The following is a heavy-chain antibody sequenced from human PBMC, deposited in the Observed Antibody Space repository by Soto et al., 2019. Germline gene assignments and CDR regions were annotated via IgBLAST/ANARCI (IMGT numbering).Heavy chain of an antibody. CDR2: ININRGDV. D-gene: IGHD1-1*01. Sequence: GASVKVSCKASGHSSTRNGISWVRRAPGQGLEWMGWININRGDVNHAPKFQGRVTLTTDTSATTAYMELRSLRLDDTAVYFCANDDMNRGRFDFSGHGTLVTVSS. CDR3: ANDDMNRGRFDF. CDR1: GHSSTRNG. V-gene: IGHV1-18*01. J-gene: IGHJ4*01.